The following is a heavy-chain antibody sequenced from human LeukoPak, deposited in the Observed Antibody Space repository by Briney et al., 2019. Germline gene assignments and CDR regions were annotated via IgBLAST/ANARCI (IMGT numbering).Heavy chain of an antibody. CDR3: ARDPVKPLGFFDL. Sequence: GGSLRLSCAASGFTFSSYSMNWVRQAPGKGLEWVAVISYDGSNKYYADSVKGRFTISSDTSKNTLYLQMNSLRAEDTAVYYCARDPVKPLGFFDLWGRGTLVTVSS. CDR1: GFTFSSYS. D-gene: IGHD4-23*01. V-gene: IGHV3-30*03. J-gene: IGHJ2*01. CDR2: ISYDGSNK.